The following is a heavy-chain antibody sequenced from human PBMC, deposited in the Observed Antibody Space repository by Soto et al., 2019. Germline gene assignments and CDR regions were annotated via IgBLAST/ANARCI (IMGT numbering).Heavy chain of an antibody. D-gene: IGHD2-15*01. V-gene: IGHV3-33*01. J-gene: IGHJ5*02. CDR2: IWYDGLRQ. CDR1: GFTLNIYG. Sequence: GGSLRLSCIGSGFTLNIYGVHWVRQAPGNGLEWVALIWYDGLRQTYADSVRGRFTISRDSSTNTIYLQMNSLRAEDTATYYCVRESTPPSFYTWGQGSTVTVSS. CDR3: VRESTPPSFYT.